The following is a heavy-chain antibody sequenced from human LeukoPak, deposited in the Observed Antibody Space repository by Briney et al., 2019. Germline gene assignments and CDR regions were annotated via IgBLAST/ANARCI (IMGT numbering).Heavy chain of an antibody. Sequence: PSETLSLTCTVSSGSISVTGIDWGWVRQPPGKGLEYIGKIYYTGTTSYNPSLKSRVTISIDTSKNQFSLKLSSVTAADTAVYYCARATGWYYDSSGSVDYWGQGTLVTVSS. CDR1: SGSISVTGID. CDR3: ARATGWYYDSSGSVDY. D-gene: IGHD3-22*01. CDR2: IYYTGTT. J-gene: IGHJ4*02. V-gene: IGHV4-39*07.